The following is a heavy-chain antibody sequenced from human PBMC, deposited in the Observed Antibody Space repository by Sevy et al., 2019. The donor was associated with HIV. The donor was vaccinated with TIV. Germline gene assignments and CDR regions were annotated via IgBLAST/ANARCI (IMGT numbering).Heavy chain of an antibody. CDR1: GYTFTSYG. Sequence: ASVKVSCKASGYTFTSYGISWVRQAPGQGLEWMGWISAYNGNTNYAQKLQGRVTMTTDTSTSTAYMERRSLRSDDTAVYYCAITYYYDSSGYSTFDPWGQGTLVTVSS. V-gene: IGHV1-18*01. CDR3: AITYYYDSSGYSTFDP. CDR2: ISAYNGNT. D-gene: IGHD3-22*01. J-gene: IGHJ5*02.